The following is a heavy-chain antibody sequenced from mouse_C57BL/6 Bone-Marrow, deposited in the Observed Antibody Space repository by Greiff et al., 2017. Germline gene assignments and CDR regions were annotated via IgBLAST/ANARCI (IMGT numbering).Heavy chain of an antibody. Sequence: QVQLQQSGPGLVQPSQSLSITCTVSGFSLTSYGVHWVRQSPGKGLEWLGVIWSGGSTDYNAAFISRLSISKDNSKSQVFFKMNSLQADDTAIYYCARGEILHYDVWGTGTTVTVSS. CDR2: IWSGGST. J-gene: IGHJ1*03. V-gene: IGHV2-2*01. CDR3: ARGEILHYDV. D-gene: IGHD1-1*01. CDR1: GFSLTSYG.